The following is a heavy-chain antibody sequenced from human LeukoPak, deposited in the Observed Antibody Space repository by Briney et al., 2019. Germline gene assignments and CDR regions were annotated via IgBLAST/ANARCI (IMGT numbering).Heavy chain of an antibody. D-gene: IGHD1-14*01. CDR2: INADGSTA. V-gene: IGHV3-74*01. J-gene: IGHJ3*01. CDR3: VVVVEPPDSDGFDV. Sequence: QAGGSLRLSCAASGFTFGNSWVHWVRQAPGKGLVWVSLINADGSTATYADSVKGRFTISRDNARNTLPLQMNSLTIEDTAVYYCVVVVEPPDSDGFDVWGQGTMITVSS. CDR1: GFTFGNSW.